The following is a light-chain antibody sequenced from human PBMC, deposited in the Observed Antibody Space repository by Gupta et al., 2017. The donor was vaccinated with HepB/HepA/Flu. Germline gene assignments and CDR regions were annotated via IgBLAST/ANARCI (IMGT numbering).Light chain of an antibody. Sequence: EIVLTQSPVTLSFSPAATVTLSCSASHSVSSNYLAWEQQKHGQAPRLLIYGASSRASGIPDRFSGSGSGKVFTLTISRLDPEDSAVYCWQHYGGSVAFGGGTKVEIK. CDR2: GAS. CDR3: QHYGGSVA. J-gene: IGKJ4*01. CDR1: HSVSSNY. V-gene: IGKV3-20*01.